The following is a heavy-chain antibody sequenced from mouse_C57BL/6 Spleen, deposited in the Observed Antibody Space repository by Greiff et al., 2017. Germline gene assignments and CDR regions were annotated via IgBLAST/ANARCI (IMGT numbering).Heavy chain of an antibody. CDR3: ARDYVGYFDV. J-gene: IGHJ1*03. CDR2: INPNNGGT. Sequence: EVQLQQSGPELVKPGASVKISCKASGYTFTDYYMNWVKQSHGKSLEWIGDINPNNGGTSYNQKFKGKATLTVDKSSSTAYMELRSLTSEDSAGYYCARDYVGYFDVWGTGTTVTVSS. V-gene: IGHV1-26*01. CDR1: GYTFTDYY. D-gene: IGHD1-1*01.